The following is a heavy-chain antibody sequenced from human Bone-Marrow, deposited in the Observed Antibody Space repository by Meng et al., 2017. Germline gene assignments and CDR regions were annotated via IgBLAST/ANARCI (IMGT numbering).Heavy chain of an antibody. CDR2: INPSGGST. D-gene: IGHD5-24*01. Sequence: QGRRVQSGAWVKKPGASVNVSCKESGYTFTSYYMHWVRQAPGQGLEWMGIINPSGGSTSYAQKFQGRVTMTRDTSTSTVYMELSSLRSEDTAVYYCARDQAKMEGFDYWGQGTLVTVSS. V-gene: IGHV1-46*01. J-gene: IGHJ4*02. CDR1: GYTFTSYY. CDR3: ARDQAKMEGFDY.